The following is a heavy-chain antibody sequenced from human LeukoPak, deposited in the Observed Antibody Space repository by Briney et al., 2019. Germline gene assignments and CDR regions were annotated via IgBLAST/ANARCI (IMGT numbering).Heavy chain of an antibody. CDR3: ARRQSNYDFWSGYYRGWFDP. CDR2: IYYSGST. Sequence: SETLSLTCTVSGGSISSSSYYWGRIRQPPGKGLEWIGSIYYSGSTYYNPSLKSRVTISVDTSKNQFSLKLSSVTAADTAVYYCARRQSNYDFWSGYYRGWFDPWGQGNLVTVSS. D-gene: IGHD3-3*01. CDR1: GGSISSSSYY. V-gene: IGHV4-39*01. J-gene: IGHJ5*02.